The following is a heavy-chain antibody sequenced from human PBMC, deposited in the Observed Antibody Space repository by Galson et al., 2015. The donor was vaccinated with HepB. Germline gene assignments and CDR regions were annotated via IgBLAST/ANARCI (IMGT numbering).Heavy chain of an antibody. CDR1: GGSISSYY. CDR2: IYYSGST. D-gene: IGHD1-1*01. V-gene: IGHV4-59*01. Sequence: TLSLTCTVSGGSISSYYWSWIRQPPGKGLEWIGYIYYSGSTNYNPSLESRVTISVDTSKNQFSLKLSSVTAADAAVYYCARERERGKAPGIDYWGQGTLVTVSS. CDR3: ARERERGKAPGIDY. J-gene: IGHJ4*02.